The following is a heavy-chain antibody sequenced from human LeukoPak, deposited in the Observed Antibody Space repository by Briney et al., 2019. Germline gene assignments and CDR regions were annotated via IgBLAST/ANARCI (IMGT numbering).Heavy chain of an antibody. Sequence: GGSLRLSCEASGFTFDTYAMHWVRQAPGKGLEWVSLINKDGSSTYYADSVKGRFTISRDNSKNSLYLQMNSLRSEDTALYYCATWPFYDSLDVWGQGTTVTVSS. J-gene: IGHJ6*02. CDR2: INKDGSST. V-gene: IGHV3-43*02. D-gene: IGHD5-12*01. CDR1: GFTFDTYA. CDR3: ATWPFYDSLDV.